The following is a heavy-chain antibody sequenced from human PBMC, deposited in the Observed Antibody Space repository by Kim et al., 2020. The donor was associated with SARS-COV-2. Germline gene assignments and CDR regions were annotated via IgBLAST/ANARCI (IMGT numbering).Heavy chain of an antibody. D-gene: IGHD5-12*01. J-gene: IGHJ4*02. CDR2: IIHMFGTT. Sequence: SVKVSCKASGGTFRHYAISWVRQAPGQGLEWMGGIIHMFGTTKYAQKFQDRLTISADESTSTGYMELSSLRSEDTGVYYCARTTGGYSGYDFLDFWGQGTVVIVSS. CDR3: ARTTGGYSGYDFLDF. CDR1: GGTFRHYA. V-gene: IGHV1-69*13.